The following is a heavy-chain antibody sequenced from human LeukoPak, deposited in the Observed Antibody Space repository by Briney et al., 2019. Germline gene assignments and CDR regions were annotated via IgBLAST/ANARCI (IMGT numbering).Heavy chain of an antibody. CDR2: IFPSGST. J-gene: IGHJ6*03. CDR3: ARRHHYSYFMDV. CDR1: AGSISSYY. Sequence: SETLSLTCTVSAGSISSYYWTWIRQPPGKGLEWIGYIFPSGSTYYNPSLKTRVTISVDTSKNQFSLKLSPVTAADTAVYYCARRHHYSYFMDVWVKGTTVTVSS. V-gene: IGHV4-4*09.